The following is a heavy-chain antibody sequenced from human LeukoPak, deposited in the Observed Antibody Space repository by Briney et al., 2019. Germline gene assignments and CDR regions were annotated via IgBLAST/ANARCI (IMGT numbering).Heavy chain of an antibody. Sequence: PGGSLRLSCAASGFTFSSYNMNWVRQAPGKGLEWVSYISSSSSTIYYADSVKGRFTISRDNAKKSLYLPMNSLRAEDTAVYYCTELDCSSPSCHDSWGQGTLVTASS. CDR3: TELDCSSPSCHDS. J-gene: IGHJ4*02. V-gene: IGHV3-48*04. CDR2: ISSSSSTI. CDR1: GFTFSSYN. D-gene: IGHD2-2*01.